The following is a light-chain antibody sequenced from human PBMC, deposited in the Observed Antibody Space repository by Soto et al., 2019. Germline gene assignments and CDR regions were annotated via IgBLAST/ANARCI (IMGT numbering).Light chain of an antibody. CDR2: DAS. CDR1: QSVSRY. J-gene: IGKJ4*01. V-gene: IGKV3-11*01. Sequence: EIVLTQSPATLSLSPGERATLSCRASQSVSRYLAWYQQKPGQAPRLLIYDASNRATGIPARFSGSGSGTAFTLTISSLEPEDFAVYYCQQRSNWPQLTFGGGTKVEIK. CDR3: QQRSNWPQLT.